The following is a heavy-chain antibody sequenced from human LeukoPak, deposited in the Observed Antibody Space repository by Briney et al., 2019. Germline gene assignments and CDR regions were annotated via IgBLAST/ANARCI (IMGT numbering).Heavy chain of an antibody. CDR2: IYYSGST. Sequence: SETLSLTCTVSGGSISSSSYYWGWIRQPPGKGLEWIGSIYYSGSTYYNPSLKSRVTMSVDTSKNQFSLKLSSVTAADTAVYYCAREILEWLLSPGGHWFDPWGQGTLVTVSS. V-gene: IGHV4-39*07. J-gene: IGHJ5*02. CDR1: GGSISSSSYY. CDR3: AREILEWLLSPGGHWFDP. D-gene: IGHD3-3*01.